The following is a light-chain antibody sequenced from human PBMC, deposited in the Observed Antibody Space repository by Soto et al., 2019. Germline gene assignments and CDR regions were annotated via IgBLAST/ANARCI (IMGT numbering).Light chain of an antibody. CDR1: SSDVGGYNY. Sequence: QSALTQPVSVSGSPGQSITISCTGTSSDVGGYNYVSWYQQHPGKAPKLMIYEVSNRPSGVSNRFSGSKSGNTASLTISGLQAEDEADYHCSSYTSSSTLVFGGGTKVTVL. V-gene: IGLV2-14*01. CDR2: EVS. J-gene: IGLJ2*01. CDR3: SSYTSSSTLV.